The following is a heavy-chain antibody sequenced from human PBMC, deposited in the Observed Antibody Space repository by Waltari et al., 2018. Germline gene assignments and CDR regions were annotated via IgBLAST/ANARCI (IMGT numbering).Heavy chain of an antibody. Sequence: QVQLVQSGAEVKKPGASVKVSCKASGYTFTSYDINWVRQATGQGLEWMGWMNPNSGNTGYAQKFQGRVTMTRNNSISTAYMELSSLRSEDTAVYYCARALLVRGVIINYYGMDVWGQGTTVTVSS. CDR2: MNPNSGNT. J-gene: IGHJ6*02. CDR1: GYTFTSYD. D-gene: IGHD3-10*01. CDR3: ARALLVRGVIINYYGMDV. V-gene: IGHV1-8*01.